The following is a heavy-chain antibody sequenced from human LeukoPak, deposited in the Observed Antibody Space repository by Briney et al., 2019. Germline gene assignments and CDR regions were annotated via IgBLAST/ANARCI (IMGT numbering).Heavy chain of an antibody. J-gene: IGHJ5*02. CDR2: IYSSGNT. Sequence: PSETLSLTCTVSGGSFSTHYYSWIRQPAGTGLEWIGLIYSSGNTNYNPSLKSRSTMSIDTSKNQFSLRLNSVTVADTAVYYCARGVRDTVGWYHLDPWGQGTLVTVSS. CDR3: ARGVRDTVGWYHLDP. D-gene: IGHD6-19*01. V-gene: IGHV4-4*07. CDR1: GGSFSTHY.